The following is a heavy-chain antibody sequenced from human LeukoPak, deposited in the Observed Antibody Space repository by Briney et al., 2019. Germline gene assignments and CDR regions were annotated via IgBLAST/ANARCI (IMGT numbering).Heavy chain of an antibody. CDR1: GYTLTELS. V-gene: IGHV1-24*01. J-gene: IGHJ2*01. CDR2: FDPEDGET. D-gene: IGHD2-2*01. Sequence: GASVKVSCKVSGYTLTELSMHWVRQAPGKGLEWMGGFDPEDGETIYAQKFQGRVTMTDDTSKDTAYMGLSSLRSEDTAVYYCATAWVSLVPAEPTDDKSYWYFDLWGRGTLVTVSS. CDR3: ATAWVSLVPAEPTDDKSYWYFDL.